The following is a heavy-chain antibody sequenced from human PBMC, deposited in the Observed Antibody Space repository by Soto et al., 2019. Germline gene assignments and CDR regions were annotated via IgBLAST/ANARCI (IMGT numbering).Heavy chain of an antibody. CDR3: ARATGRTMVRELSPFDY. Sequence: QVQLVQSGAEVKKPGSSVKVSCQASGGTFSSYPISWVRQAPGQGLEWMGGIIPIFGTANYAQKFQGRVTITADESTGTAYMELSSLRCEDTAVYYCARATGRTMVRELSPFDYWGQGTLGTVSS. CDR2: IIPIFGTA. D-gene: IGHD3-10*01. J-gene: IGHJ4*02. V-gene: IGHV1-69*01. CDR1: GGTFSSYP.